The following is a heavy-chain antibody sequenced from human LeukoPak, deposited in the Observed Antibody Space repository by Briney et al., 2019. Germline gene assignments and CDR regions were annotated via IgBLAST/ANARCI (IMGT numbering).Heavy chain of an antibody. V-gene: IGHV3-7*03. D-gene: IGHD2-15*01. Sequence: GGSLRLSCAASGFTFSSYWMSWVRQAPGKGLEWVANIKQDGSEKYYVDSVEGRFTISRDNAKNSLYLQMNSLRAEDTAIYYCAKNGDRGAYCTGGTCYPYFYYYMDVWGKGTTVTI. J-gene: IGHJ6*03. CDR3: AKNGDRGAYCTGGTCYPYFYYYMDV. CDR1: GFTFSSYW. CDR2: IKQDGSEK.